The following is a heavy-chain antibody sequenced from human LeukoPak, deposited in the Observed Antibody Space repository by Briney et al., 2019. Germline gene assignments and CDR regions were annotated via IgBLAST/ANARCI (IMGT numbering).Heavy chain of an antibody. CDR1: GGSVSSGSYY. D-gene: IGHD6-6*01. J-gene: IGHJ4*02. Sequence: PSETLSLTCTVSGGSVSSGSYYWSWIRQPPGKGLEWIGCIYYSGSTNYNPSLKSRVTISVDTSKNQFSLKLSSVTAADTAVYYCARVRSIAALSDYWGQGTLVTVSS. CDR2: IYYSGST. V-gene: IGHV4-61*01. CDR3: ARVRSIAALSDY.